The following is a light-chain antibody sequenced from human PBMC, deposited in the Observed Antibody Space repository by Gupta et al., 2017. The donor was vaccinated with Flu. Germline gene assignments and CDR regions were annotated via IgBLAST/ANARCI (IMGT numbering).Light chain of an antibody. CDR1: QSVSTRF. V-gene: IGKV3D-20*01. J-gene: IGKJ3*01. CDR2: DTS. Sequence: RATLSCGASQSVSTRFLAWYQQKPGLAPRLLIHDTSTRATGIPDRFSGSGSGTEFTPTITRLEPEDFAIYYCQQYGNSPLFSFGPGTRVDIK. CDR3: QQYGNSPLFS.